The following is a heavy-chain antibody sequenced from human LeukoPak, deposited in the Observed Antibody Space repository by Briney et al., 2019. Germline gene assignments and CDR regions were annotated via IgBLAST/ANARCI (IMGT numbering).Heavy chain of an antibody. V-gene: IGHV1-46*01. CDR2: INPSDGST. J-gene: IGHJ3*02. CDR1: GYTFTNHY. Sequence: ASVKVSCKTSGYTFTNHYIHWVRQALGQGLEWVGIINPSDGSTNYAQKFQGRVTMTMDMSTSTVYMELSSLTSEDTAVYYCARIRDGYNDAYDIWGQGTVVTVPS. CDR3: ARIRDGYNDAYDI. D-gene: IGHD5-24*01.